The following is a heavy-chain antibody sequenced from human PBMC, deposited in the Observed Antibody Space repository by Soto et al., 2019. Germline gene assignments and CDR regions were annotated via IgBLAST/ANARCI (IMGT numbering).Heavy chain of an antibody. V-gene: IGHV4-31*03. CDR1: GGSISSGGYY. J-gene: IGHJ6*01. Sequence: QVQLQESGPGPVKPSQTLSLTCTVSGGSISSGGYYWSWVRQDPGKGLEWIGYIYYSGSTYYNPSLQSRGTMSLATSKNQFSLKPTCATAAAMAAYYCASDGGTVGFCSRVSCYYHGTDAGGQSSAVTV. D-gene: IGHD2-15*01. CDR2: IYYSGST. CDR3: ASDGGTVGFCSRVSCYYHGTDA.